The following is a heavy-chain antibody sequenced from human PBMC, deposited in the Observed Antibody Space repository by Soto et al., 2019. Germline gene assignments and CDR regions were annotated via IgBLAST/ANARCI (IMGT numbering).Heavy chain of an antibody. CDR1: VFSFKTYS. J-gene: IGHJ3*02. CDR2: ISRSSSTI. V-gene: IGHV3-48*02. Sequence: PGGSLRLSCASSVFSFKTYSMNCVRHTPGKWPEWVSYISRSSSTISYADSVKGRFTISRDNAKNSLYLQMNSLRDEDTAVYYCARDPGYYDSSGYYYKAFDIGGQGTMVTVS. D-gene: IGHD3-22*01. CDR3: ARDPGYYDSSGYYYKAFDI.